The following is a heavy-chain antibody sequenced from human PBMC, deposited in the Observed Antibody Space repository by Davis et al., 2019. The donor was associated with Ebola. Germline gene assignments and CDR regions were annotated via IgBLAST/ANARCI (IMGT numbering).Heavy chain of an antibody. CDR2: INHSGST. CDR3: AGSKGPYEFPWLDP. Sequence: PSESLSLTCTVSGGSISNYYWSWLRQPPGKGLEWIGEINHSGSTNYHPSLKSRVTISVDTSKNQFSLKLGSVNGADTAVYYCAGSKGPYEFPWLDPWGQGTLVTVSS. D-gene: IGHD3-3*01. J-gene: IGHJ5*02. CDR1: GGSISNYY. V-gene: IGHV4-34*01.